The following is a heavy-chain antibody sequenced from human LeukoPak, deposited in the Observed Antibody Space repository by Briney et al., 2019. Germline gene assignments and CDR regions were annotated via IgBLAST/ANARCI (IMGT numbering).Heavy chain of an antibody. D-gene: IGHD1-14*01. CDR1: GGSISSSNYY. Sequence: SETLSLTCTVSGGSISSSNYYWGWIRQHPGKGLEWIGYIYDSGSTYYNPSLNRRVTMSVDTSKNQFCLKLSCVTAADTAGYYCARVRINRRHFDYGGQGTLVTVSS. V-gene: IGHV4-31*03. J-gene: IGHJ4*02. CDR2: IYDSGST. CDR3: ARVRINRRHFDY.